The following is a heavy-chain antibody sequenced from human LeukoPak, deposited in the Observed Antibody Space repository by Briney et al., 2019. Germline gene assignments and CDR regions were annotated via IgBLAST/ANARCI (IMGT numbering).Heavy chain of an antibody. CDR2: MSGHNINT. CDR3: AKDRTVGASYRYFDL. V-gene: IGHV3-23*01. D-gene: IGHD1-26*01. CDR1: GFIFSDYD. J-gene: IGHJ2*01. Sequence: GGSLRLSCAASGFIFSDYDMSWVRQAPGKGLEWVSVMSGHNINTYYADSVKGRFTISRDNSKNTLFLHMNTLRAEDTAIYYCAKDRTVGASYRYFDLWGRGTLVTVSS.